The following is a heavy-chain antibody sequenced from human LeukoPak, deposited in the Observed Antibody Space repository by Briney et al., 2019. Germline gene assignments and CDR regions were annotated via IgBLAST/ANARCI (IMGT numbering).Heavy chain of an antibody. V-gene: IGHV1-69*10. J-gene: IGHJ5*02. CDR3: ARAPSRDGYNSPYWFDP. CDR2: MIPIFGIA. Sequence: ASVKVSCKASGGTFTSYAISWVRQAPGQGLEWMGGMIPIFGIANYAQKFQGRVTITADKSTSTASMELSSLRSEDTAVYYCARAPSRDGYNSPYWFDPWGQGTLVTVSS. D-gene: IGHD5-24*01. CDR1: GGTFTSYA.